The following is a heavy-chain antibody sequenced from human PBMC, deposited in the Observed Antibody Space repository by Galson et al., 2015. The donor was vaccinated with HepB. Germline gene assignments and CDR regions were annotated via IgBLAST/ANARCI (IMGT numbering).Heavy chain of an antibody. V-gene: IGHV1-18*01. J-gene: IGHJ4*02. CDR2: ISAYNGNT. D-gene: IGHD2-2*02. CDR3: ARYCSSTSCYKPDFDY. Sequence: SVKVSCKASGCTFTSYGISWVRQAPGQGLEWMGWISAYNGNTNYAQKLQGRVTMTTDTSTSTAYMELRSLRSDDTAVYYCARYCSSTSCYKPDFDYWGQGTLVTVSS. CDR1: GCTFTSYG.